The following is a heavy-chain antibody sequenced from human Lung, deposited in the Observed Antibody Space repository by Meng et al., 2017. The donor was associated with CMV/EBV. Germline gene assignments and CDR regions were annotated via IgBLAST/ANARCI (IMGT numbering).Heavy chain of an antibody. CDR2: VTHNSGGT. D-gene: IGHD7-27*01. V-gene: IGHV1-2*06. Sequence: ERGEGGGEVKTPGASVTVSSNASGYTLHGYYLHWLRQDPGKGLEWVGRVTHNSGGTTYAQKFKGRVTMTRDTSISTDYMELSSLRSDDAAIYYCVRANLGSADYWGQGTLVTVSS. CDR3: VRANLGSADY. J-gene: IGHJ4*02. CDR1: GYTLHGYY.